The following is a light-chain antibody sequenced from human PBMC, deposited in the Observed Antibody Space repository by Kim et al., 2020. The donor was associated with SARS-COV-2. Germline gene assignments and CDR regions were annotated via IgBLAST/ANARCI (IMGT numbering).Light chain of an antibody. Sequence: SSELTQDPAVSVALGQTVRITCQGHSLRSYYATWYQQKPGQAPILVIYGKNNRPSGIPDRFSGSSSGNTASLTITGTQAGDEADYYCNSRDSNDYVVFGG. CDR1: SLRSYY. CDR2: GKN. V-gene: IGLV3-19*01. J-gene: IGLJ2*01. CDR3: NSRDSNDYVV.